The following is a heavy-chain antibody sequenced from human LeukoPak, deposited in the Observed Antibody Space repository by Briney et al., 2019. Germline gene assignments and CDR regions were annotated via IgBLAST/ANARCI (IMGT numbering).Heavy chain of an antibody. CDR3: AKGTDGTAMVPTTDY. CDR2: LSGSGGGT. Sequence: GGSLRLSCAVSGITLGNYGMSWVRQAPGKGLEWVAGLSGSGGGTYYADSVKGRFTISRDNSKNTLYLQMNSLRAEDTAVYYCAKGTDGTAMVPTTDYWGQGTLVTVSS. V-gene: IGHV3-23*01. J-gene: IGHJ4*02. D-gene: IGHD5-18*01. CDR1: GITLGNYG.